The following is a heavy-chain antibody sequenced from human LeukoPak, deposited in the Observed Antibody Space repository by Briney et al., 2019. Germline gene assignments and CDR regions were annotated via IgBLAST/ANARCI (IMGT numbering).Heavy chain of an antibody. V-gene: IGHV4-59*01. CDR3: ARETTYYDILTGNAFDI. J-gene: IGHJ3*02. CDR1: GGSISSYY. D-gene: IGHD3-9*01. CDR2: IYYSGST. Sequence: PSETLSLTCTVSGGSISSYYWSWIRQPPGKGLEWIGYIYYSGSTNYNPSLKSRVTISVDTSKNQFSLKLSSVTAADTAVYYCARETTYYDILTGNAFDIWGQGTMVTVSS.